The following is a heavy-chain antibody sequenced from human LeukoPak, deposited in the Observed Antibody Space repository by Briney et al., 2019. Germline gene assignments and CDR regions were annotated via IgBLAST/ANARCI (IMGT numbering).Heavy chain of an antibody. CDR2: INHSGST. Sequence: PSETLSLTCAVYGGSFSGYYWSWIRQPPGKGLEWIGEINHSGSTNYNPSLKSRVTISVDTSKNQFSLKLSSVTAADTAVYYCARGTLSSSKLQFDYWGQGTLVTVSS. D-gene: IGHD6-6*01. CDR1: GGSFSGYY. CDR3: ARGTLSSSKLQFDY. V-gene: IGHV4-34*01. J-gene: IGHJ4*02.